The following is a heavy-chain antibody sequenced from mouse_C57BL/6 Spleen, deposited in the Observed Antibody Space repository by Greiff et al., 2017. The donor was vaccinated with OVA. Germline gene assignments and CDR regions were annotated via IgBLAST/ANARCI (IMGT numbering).Heavy chain of an antibody. CDR2: ISSGSSTI. CDR1: GFTFSDYG. D-gene: IGHD2-3*01. V-gene: IGHV5-17*01. J-gene: IGHJ4*01. Sequence: EVMLVESGGGLVKPGGSLKLSCAASGFTFSDYGMHWVRQAPEKGLEWVAYISSGSSTIYYADTVKGRFTISRDNAKNTLFLQMTSLRSEDTAMYYCARPGGYSYAMDYWGQGTSVTVSS. CDR3: ARPGGYSYAMDY.